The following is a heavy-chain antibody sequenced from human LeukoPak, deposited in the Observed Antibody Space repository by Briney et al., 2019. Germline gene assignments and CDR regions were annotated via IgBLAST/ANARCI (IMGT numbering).Heavy chain of an antibody. Sequence: SETLSLTCTVSGGSFSSYYWSWIRQPPGKGLEWIGYINHSGSTNYNPSLQTRLITSISSSKNQFSLKLSSVAAADTAVYYCARDRSDYYDIDDAFDIWGQGTMVTVSS. CDR2: INHSGST. D-gene: IGHD3-9*01. CDR1: GGSFSSYY. V-gene: IGHV4-59*01. CDR3: ARDRSDYYDIDDAFDI. J-gene: IGHJ3*02.